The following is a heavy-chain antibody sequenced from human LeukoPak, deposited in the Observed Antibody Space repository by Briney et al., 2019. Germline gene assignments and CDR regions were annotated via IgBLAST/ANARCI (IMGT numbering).Heavy chain of an antibody. CDR2: IFYSGST. V-gene: IGHV4-59*01. CDR1: SGSISSYY. D-gene: IGHD2-8*01. J-gene: IGHJ4*02. CDR3: ATYTNRLHY. Sequence: SETLSLTCTVSSGSISSYYWSWIWQPPGKGLEWIGYIFYSGSTNYNPSLKSRVTISVDTSKNQFSLKLSSVTAADTAVYYCATYTNRLHYWGQGTLVTVSS.